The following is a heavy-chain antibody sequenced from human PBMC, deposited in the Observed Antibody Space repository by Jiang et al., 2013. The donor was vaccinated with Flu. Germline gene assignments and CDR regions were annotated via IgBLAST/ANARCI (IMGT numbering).Heavy chain of an antibody. D-gene: IGHD2-2*01. Sequence: RLSCAAYGFTFGSYSMNWVRRAPGKGLEWISYISSGSTTISYADSVKGRFTISRDNARNSLFLQMNSLRDEDTAVYYCARDQMYPRYFFDYWGQGARVTVSS. V-gene: IGHV3-48*02. CDR3: ARDQMYPRYFFDY. CDR2: ISSGSTTI. CDR1: GFTFGSYS. J-gene: IGHJ4*02.